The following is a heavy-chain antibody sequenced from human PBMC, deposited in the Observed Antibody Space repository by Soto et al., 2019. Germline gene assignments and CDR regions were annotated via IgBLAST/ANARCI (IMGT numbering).Heavy chain of an antibody. CDR3: AKEGTMVRGVMLGIYYYYYGMDV. CDR1: GFTFSSYG. CDR2: ISYDGSNK. Sequence: PGGSLRLSCAASGFTFSSYGMHWVRQAPGKGLGWVAVISYDGSNKYYADSVKGRFTISRDNSKNTLYLQMNSLRAEDTAVYYCAKEGTMVRGVMLGIYYYYYGMDVWGQGTPVTVSS. J-gene: IGHJ6*02. V-gene: IGHV3-30*18. D-gene: IGHD3-10*01.